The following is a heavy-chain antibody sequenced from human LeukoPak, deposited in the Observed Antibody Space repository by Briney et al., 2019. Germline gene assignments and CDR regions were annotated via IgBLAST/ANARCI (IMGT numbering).Heavy chain of an antibody. J-gene: IGHJ4*02. CDR2: IKQDGSEK. D-gene: IGHD4-17*01. CDR1: GFTFSSYW. V-gene: IGHV3-7*01. CDR3: AREFGDYTYYFDY. Sequence: GGSLRLSCAASGFTFSSYWMSWVRQAPGKGLEWVANIKQDGSEKYYVDSVKGRFTISRDNAKNSLYLQMNSLRAEDTAVYYCAREFGDYTYYFDYWGQGTLVTVSS.